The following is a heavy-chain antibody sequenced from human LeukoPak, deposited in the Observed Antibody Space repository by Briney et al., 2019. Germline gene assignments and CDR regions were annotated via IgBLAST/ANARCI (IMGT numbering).Heavy chain of an antibody. D-gene: IGHD3-22*01. CDR3: ARLQGDYYDSSGYFDY. V-gene: IGHV4-39*01. CDR2: IYYSGST. Sequence: SETLSLTCTVSGGSISSSSYYWGWIRQPPGKGLEWIGSIYYSGSTYYNPSLKSRVTISVDTSKNQFSLKLSSVTAADTAVYYCARLQGDYYDSSGYFDYWGQGTLVSVSS. CDR1: GGSISSSSYY. J-gene: IGHJ4*02.